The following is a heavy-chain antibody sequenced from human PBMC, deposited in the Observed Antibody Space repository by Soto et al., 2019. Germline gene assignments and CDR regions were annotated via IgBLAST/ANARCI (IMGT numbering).Heavy chain of an antibody. J-gene: IGHJ4*02. CDR3: ARAWGFSSGWYGSFSY. CDR1: GDSVSSNRAA. CDR2: TYYRSKWYN. D-gene: IGHD6-19*01. V-gene: IGHV6-1*01. Sequence: PSQTLSLTCAISGDSVSSNRAAWNWIRQSPSRGLEWLGRTYYRSKWYNDYAVSVKSRITINPVTSKNQFSLQLNSVTPEDTAVYYCARAWGFSSGWYGSFSYWGQGTLVTVSS.